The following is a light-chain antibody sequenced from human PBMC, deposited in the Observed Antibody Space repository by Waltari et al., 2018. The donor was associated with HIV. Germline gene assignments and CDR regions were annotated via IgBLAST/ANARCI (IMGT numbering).Light chain of an antibody. CDR2: GAS. V-gene: IGKV3-20*01. J-gene: IGKJ2*01. CDR3: QQYGGSPYT. Sequence: EIVLTQSPGTLSLSPGDRATLFCRVSQSVTSGLLAWYQQKRGQAPRLLIFGASSRATGIPDRFSGGGSGTDFTLTISRLEPEDFAVYYCQQYGGSPYTFGQGTKLEIK. CDR1: QSVTSGL.